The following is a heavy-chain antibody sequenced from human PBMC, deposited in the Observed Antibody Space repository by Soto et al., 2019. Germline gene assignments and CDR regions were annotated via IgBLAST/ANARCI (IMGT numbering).Heavy chain of an antibody. CDR3: ARDRGGSGYYYYGMDV. CDR1: GGSISSGGYY. J-gene: IGHJ6*02. V-gene: IGHV4-31*03. D-gene: IGHD2-15*01. CDR2: IYYSGST. Sequence: QVQLQESGPGRVKPSQTLSLTCTVSGGSISSGGYYWSWIRQHPGKGLEGIGYIYYSGSTYYNPSLKSRVTISGDTSKNQFSLKLSSVTAAATAVYYCARDRGGSGYYYYGMDVWGQGTTVTVSS.